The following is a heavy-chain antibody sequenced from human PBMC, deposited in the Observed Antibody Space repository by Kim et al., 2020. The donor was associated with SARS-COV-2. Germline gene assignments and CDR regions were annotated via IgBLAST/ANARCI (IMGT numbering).Heavy chain of an antibody. V-gene: IGHV5-10-1*01. CDR2: DSYT. Sequence: DSYTTSSPSFQGHVTISADKSISTAYLQWSSLKASDTAIYYCARGSDYDYWGQGTLVTVSS. J-gene: IGHJ4*02. CDR3: ARGSDYDY. D-gene: IGHD4-17*01.